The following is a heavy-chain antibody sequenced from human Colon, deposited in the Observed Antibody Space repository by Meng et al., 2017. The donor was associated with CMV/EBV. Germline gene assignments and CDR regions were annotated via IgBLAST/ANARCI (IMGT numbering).Heavy chain of an antibody. J-gene: IGHJ4*02. CDR2: IHCDDDK. Sequence: NLQEAGPARAKPPQPLSLTSTFSVSSLASTGAGVPRVRQPPGKAPELIDLIHCDDDKPYSPSLKNRLNITKDTSKNQVVLAMTDLDPADTCTFYCARHSLTILTDWGQGALVTVSS. CDR1: VSSLASTGAG. CDR3: ARHSLTILTD. V-gene: IGHV2-5*02. D-gene: IGHD2-8*02.